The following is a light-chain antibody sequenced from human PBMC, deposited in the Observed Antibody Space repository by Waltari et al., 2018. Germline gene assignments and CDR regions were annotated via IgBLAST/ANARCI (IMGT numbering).Light chain of an antibody. CDR3: QQSFTTPT. CDR1: PSIDTF. CDR2: TAS. J-gene: IGKJ2*01. Sequence: DIQMTQSPSSLSASVGGRVAITCRASPSIDTFLNWYQQIPGKAPKVLIYTASTLGSGVPSRFSGSGSGTNFTLIIDSLQPEDFATYYCQQSFTTPTFGQGTKLEIK. V-gene: IGKV1-39*01.